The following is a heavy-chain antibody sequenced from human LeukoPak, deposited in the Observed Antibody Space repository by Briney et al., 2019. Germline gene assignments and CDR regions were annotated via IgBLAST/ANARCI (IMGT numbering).Heavy chain of an antibody. D-gene: IGHD2-2*03. CDR2: IKSKTEGGTT. Sequence: GGSLRLSCAASGFTFSNAWMNWVRQAPGKGLEWVGRIKSKTEGGTTDYAAPVKARFTISRDDSKHTLFLQMNSLKTEDTAVYYCTTVGYCGSTSCSTFDPWGQGTLVTVSS. V-gene: IGHV3-15*07. J-gene: IGHJ5*02. CDR1: GFTFSNAW. CDR3: TTVGYCGSTSCSTFDP.